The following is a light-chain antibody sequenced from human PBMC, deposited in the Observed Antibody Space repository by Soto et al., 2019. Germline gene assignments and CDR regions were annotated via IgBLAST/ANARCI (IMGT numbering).Light chain of an antibody. CDR3: QQYNSWPPWT. CDR2: GAS. J-gene: IGKJ1*01. V-gene: IGKV3-15*01. CDR1: QRVSSN. Sequence: EIVMTQSPATLSVSPGQRATLSCRASQRVSSNLAWYQQKPGQAPRLLIYGASTRATGIPARFSGSGSGTEFTLTISSLQSEDFAVYYCQQYNSWPPWTFGQGTKVEI.